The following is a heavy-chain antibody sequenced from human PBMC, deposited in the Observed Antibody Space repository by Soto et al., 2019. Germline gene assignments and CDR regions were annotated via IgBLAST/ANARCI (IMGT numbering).Heavy chain of an antibody. J-gene: IGHJ4*02. CDR1: GFTFSNAW. V-gene: IGHV3-15*01. CDR2: IKSKTDGGTT. CDR3: TTDLGVLVPAAIGSDY. D-gene: IGHD2-2*01. Sequence: GGPGLSCAASGFTFSNAWMSWVRQAPGKGLEWVGRIKSKTDGGTTDYAAPVKGRFTISRDDSKNTLYLQMNSLKTEDTAVYYCTTDLGVLVPAAIGSDYWGQGTLVTVSS.